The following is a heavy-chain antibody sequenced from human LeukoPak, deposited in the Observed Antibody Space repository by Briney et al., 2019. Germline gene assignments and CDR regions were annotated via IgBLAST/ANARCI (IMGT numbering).Heavy chain of an antibody. V-gene: IGHV3-30*03. J-gene: IGHJ5*02. Sequence: PGGSLRLSCAASGFTFSSYNMNWVRQAPGKGLEWVALIAHDGSNKYYADSVKGRFTISRENSKNTVYLQMNSLRPEDTAVYSCARSFFQWNYGSCLDPWGQGTLVTVSS. D-gene: IGHD1-7*01. CDR1: GFTFSSYN. CDR3: ARSFFQWNYGSCLDP. CDR2: IAHDGSNK.